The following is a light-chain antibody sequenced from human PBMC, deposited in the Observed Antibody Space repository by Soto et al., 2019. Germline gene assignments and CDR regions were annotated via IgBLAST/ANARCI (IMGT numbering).Light chain of an antibody. J-gene: IGLJ1*01. Sequence: SVLTQPASVYGSPGQSVTVSCTGTSSDVGGYNYVSWYQQHPGKAPKLMIYDVSDRPSGVSNRFSSSKSGSTASLTISGPQAEDEADYYCSSYSSSTSPYVFGTGTKVTVL. CDR3: SSYSSSTSPYV. V-gene: IGLV2-14*01. CDR1: SSDVGGYNY. CDR2: DVS.